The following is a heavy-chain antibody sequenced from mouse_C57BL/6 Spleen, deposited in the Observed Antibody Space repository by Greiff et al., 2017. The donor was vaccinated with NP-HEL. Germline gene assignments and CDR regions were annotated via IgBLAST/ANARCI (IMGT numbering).Heavy chain of an antibody. CDR3: ARGTGGYWYFDV. CDR1: GYTFNSYW. Sequence: QVQLKQPGAELVKPGASVKMSCKASGYTFNSYWRTWVKQRPGQGLEWIGDIYPGSGSTNYNEKFKSKATLTVDTSSSTAYMQLSSLTSEDSAVYYCARGTGGYWYFDVWGTGTTVTVSS. D-gene: IGHD4-1*01. J-gene: IGHJ1*03. V-gene: IGHV1-55*01. CDR2: IYPGSGST.